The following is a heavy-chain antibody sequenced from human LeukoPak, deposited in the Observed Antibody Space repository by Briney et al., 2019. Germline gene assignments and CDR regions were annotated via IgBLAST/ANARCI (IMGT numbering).Heavy chain of an antibody. V-gene: IGHV4-34*01. D-gene: IGHD5-18*01. J-gene: IGHJ5*02. CDR1: GGSLSGYY. CDR2: INHSGRT. Sequence: SETLSLTCALYGGSLSGYYWSWIRQPPGKGLEWIGEINHSGRTNYNASLTSRVTISVDTAKKQFSLKLSSVTAADTAVYYCAPRGDIEHSYGFGKWFDPWGQGTLVTVSS. CDR3: APRGDIEHSYGFGKWFDP.